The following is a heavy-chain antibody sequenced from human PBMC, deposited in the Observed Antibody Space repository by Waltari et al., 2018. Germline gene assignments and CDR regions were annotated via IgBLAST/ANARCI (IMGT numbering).Heavy chain of an antibody. CDR2: MSPTRGDT. CDR3: ARGKSWGLDALDV. J-gene: IGHJ3*01. D-gene: IGHD3-16*01. V-gene: IGHV1-8*01. CDR1: GDTFTNYD. Sequence: QVQLMQSGAEVKKPGASVKVSCKTSGDTFTNYDINWVRMATGQWLVWMGWMSPTRGDTGYADKFQGRVTMTWNTSITTAHMELRGLNSDDTAVYYCARGKSWGLDALDVWGQGEVVTVSS.